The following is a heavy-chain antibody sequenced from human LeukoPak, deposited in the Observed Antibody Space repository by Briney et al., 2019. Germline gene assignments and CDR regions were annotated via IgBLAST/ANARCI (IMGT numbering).Heavy chain of an antibody. J-gene: IGHJ4*02. V-gene: IGHV3-11*06. CDR1: GFTFSDYY. CDR2: ISSSSSYT. CDR3: ASLLWFGESSTDY. Sequence: GGSLRLSCAASGFTFSDYYMSWIRQAPGKGLEWVSYISSSSSYTNYAASVKGRFTISRDNAKNSLYLQMNSLRAEDTAVNYCASLLWFGESSTDYWGQGTLVTVSS. D-gene: IGHD3-10*01.